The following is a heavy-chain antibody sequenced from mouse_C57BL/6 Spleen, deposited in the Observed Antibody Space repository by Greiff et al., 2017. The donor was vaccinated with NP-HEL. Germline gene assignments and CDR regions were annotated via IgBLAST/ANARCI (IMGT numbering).Heavy chain of an antibody. CDR3: ARLWLRRAWFAY. V-gene: IGHV5-4*01. Sequence: EVQGVESGGGLVKPGGSLKLSCAASGFTFSSYAMSWVRQTPEKRLEWVATISDGGSYTYYPDNVKGRFTISRDNAKNNLYLQMSHLKSEDTAMYYCARLWLRRAWFAYWGQRTLVTVSA. D-gene: IGHD2-2*01. CDR1: GFTFSSYA. CDR2: ISDGGSYT. J-gene: IGHJ3*01.